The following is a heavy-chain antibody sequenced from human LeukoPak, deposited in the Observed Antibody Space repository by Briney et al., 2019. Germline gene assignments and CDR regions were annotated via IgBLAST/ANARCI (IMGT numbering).Heavy chain of an antibody. D-gene: IGHD2-2*01. CDR3: ARDEYLWVVIQLGLFDY. J-gene: IGHJ4*02. CDR2: ISSDGNNK. V-gene: IGHV3-30*03. Sequence: HSGKSLRLSCTASGFNFSAYGMHWVRQAPGKGLEWVAVISSDGNNKYYADSVKGRFTISRDNSKNTLYLQMNSLRAEDTAVYYCARDEYLWVVIQLGLFDYWGQGTLVTVSS. CDR1: GFNFSAYG.